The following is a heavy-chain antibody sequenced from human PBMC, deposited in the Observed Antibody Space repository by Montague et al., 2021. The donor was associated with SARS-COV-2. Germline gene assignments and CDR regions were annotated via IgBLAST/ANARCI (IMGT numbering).Heavy chain of an antibody. CDR1: GDSVSSKSVA. CDR2: TYYRSKWDS. Sequence: CAISGDSVSSKSVAWNWIRQSPSRGLEWLGRTYYRSKWDSDYAESVKRRLVITPDTSENQVSLQLNSVIPEDTAVYFCASSGITLTGLDAFDIWGQGTMGTGAS. CDR3: ASSGITLTGLDAFDI. J-gene: IGHJ3*02. V-gene: IGHV6-1*01. D-gene: IGHD3-9*01.